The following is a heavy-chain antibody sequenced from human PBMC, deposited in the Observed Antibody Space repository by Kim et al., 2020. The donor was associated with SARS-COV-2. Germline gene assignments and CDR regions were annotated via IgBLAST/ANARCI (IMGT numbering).Heavy chain of an antibody. CDR3: AKEGDKNDYGDYEDPPFDY. J-gene: IGHJ4*02. Sequence: GGSLRLSCAASGFTFSSYGMHWVRQAPGKGLEWVAVISYDGSNKYYADSVKGRFTISRDNSKNTLYLQMNSLRAEDTAVYYCAKEGDKNDYGDYEDPPFDYWGQGTLVTVSS. CDR1: GFTFSSYG. CDR2: ISYDGSNK. D-gene: IGHD4-17*01. V-gene: IGHV3-30*18.